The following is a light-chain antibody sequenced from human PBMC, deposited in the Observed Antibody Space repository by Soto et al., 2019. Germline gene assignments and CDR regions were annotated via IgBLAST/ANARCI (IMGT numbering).Light chain of an antibody. CDR2: GNS. J-gene: IGLJ1*01. Sequence: QSVLTQPPSVSGAPWQRVTISCTGSSSNIGAGYDVHWYQQLPGTAPKVLIYGNSNRPSGVPDRFSGSKSGTSASLAITGLQAEDEADYYCQSDDSSLSGYVFGTGTKVTVL. CDR1: SSNIGAGYD. CDR3: QSDDSSLSGYV. V-gene: IGLV1-40*01.